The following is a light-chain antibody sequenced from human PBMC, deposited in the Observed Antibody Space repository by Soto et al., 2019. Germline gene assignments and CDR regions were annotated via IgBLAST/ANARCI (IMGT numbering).Light chain of an antibody. CDR1: QSVSSY. V-gene: IGKV3-11*01. Sequence: EIVLTQSPATLSLSPGESVTLSCRASQSVSSYLAWYQQKPGQAPRLLIFDASCRATGIPARFSGSGSGTDFTLTISSLEPEDFAFYYCQQRSNWPRYTFGQGTKLELK. J-gene: IGKJ2*01. CDR2: DAS. CDR3: QQRSNWPRYT.